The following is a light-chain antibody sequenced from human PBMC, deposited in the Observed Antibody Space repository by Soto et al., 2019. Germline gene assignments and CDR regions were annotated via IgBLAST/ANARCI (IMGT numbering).Light chain of an antibody. CDR1: QGIKSY. J-gene: IGKJ1*01. CDR2: AAS. CDR3: QQLNSYPRT. Sequence: IQLTQSPSSLSASVGDRVTITCRASQGIKSYLAWYQQKPGKAPKLLIYAASTLRSGVPSRFSGSGSGTDFTLTISSLQPEDFATYYCQQLNSYPRTFGQGTKVDI. V-gene: IGKV1-9*01.